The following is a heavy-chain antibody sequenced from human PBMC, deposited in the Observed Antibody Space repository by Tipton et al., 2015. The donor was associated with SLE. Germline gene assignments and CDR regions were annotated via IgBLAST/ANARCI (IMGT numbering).Heavy chain of an antibody. J-gene: IGHJ6*02. CDR3: ARTAVLAAIMMDV. V-gene: IGHV4-4*07. D-gene: IGHD3-3*02. CDR1: GGSINSFY. CDR2: FHSSGIL. Sequence: TLSLTCTVSGGSINSFYWTWVRQPAGKGLGWIGHFHSSGILNYNPSLKSRVTMSGDTSKNQLSLKLNAVTAADTAVYYCARTAVLAAIMMDVWGQGTTVTVSS.